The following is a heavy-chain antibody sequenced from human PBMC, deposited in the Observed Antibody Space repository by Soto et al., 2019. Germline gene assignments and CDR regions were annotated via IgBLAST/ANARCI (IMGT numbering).Heavy chain of an antibody. V-gene: IGHV1-2*04. J-gene: IGHJ6*02. CDR1: GYTFTCYY. D-gene: IGHD6-13*01. CDR2: INPNSGGT. Sequence: GASVKVSCKASGYTFTCYYMHWVRQAPGQGLEWMGWINPNSGGTNYAQKFQGWVTMTRDTSISTAYMELSRLRSDDTAVYYCARDFIAAAGKLNYYYYGMDVWGQGTTVTVS. CDR3: ARDFIAAAGKLNYYYYGMDV.